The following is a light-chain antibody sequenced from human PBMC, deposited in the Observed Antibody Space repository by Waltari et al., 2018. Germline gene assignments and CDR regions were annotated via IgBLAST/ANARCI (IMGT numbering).Light chain of an antibody. V-gene: IGLV1-40*01. Sequence: QYRLTQPPSVSGAPGQRVTISCTGSSSDIGSFGVNWYQPRPGSVPRLLIYDNTHRPSAVPDRFTASKSATSASLDIAGLQPDDEADYYCQSYDNAWRGSVLIGGGTRLTVL. CDR2: DNT. J-gene: IGLJ2*01. CDR3: QSYDNAWRGSVL. CDR1: SSDIGSFG.